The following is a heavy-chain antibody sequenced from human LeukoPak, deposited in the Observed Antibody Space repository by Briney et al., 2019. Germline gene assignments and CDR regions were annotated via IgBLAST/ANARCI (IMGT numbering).Heavy chain of an antibody. J-gene: IGHJ3*02. CDR1: GGTFSSYA. V-gene: IGHV1-69*05. CDR2: IIPIFGTA. Sequence: SVKVSCKASGGTFSSYAISWVRQAPGRGLEWMGRIIPIFGTANYAQKFQGRVTITTDESTSTAYMELSSLRSEDTAVYYCAREPYCSSTSCYAFDIWGQGTMVTVSS. D-gene: IGHD2-2*01. CDR3: AREPYCSSTSCYAFDI.